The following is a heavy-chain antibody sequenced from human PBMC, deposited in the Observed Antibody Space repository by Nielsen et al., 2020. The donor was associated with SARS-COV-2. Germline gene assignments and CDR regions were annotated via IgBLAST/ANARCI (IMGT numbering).Heavy chain of an antibody. J-gene: IGHJ4*02. Sequence: GESLKISCKGSGYSFTSYWIGWVRQLPGKGLEWMGIIYPGDSDTRYSPSFQGQVTISADKSISTAYLQWSSLKASDTAMYYCARLVGGPVVVTAIPAYWGQGTLVTVSS. V-gene: IGHV5-51*01. D-gene: IGHD2-21*02. CDR1: GYSFTSYW. CDR2: IYPGDSDT. CDR3: ARLVGGPVVVTAIPAY.